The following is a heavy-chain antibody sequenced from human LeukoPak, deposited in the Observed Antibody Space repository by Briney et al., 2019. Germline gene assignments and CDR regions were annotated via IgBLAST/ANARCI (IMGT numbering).Heavy chain of an antibody. V-gene: IGHV1-46*01. CDR3: ARELAAPSHYYGMDV. CDR1: GYTFTSYY. D-gene: IGHD1-1*01. Sequence: ASVKVSCKASGYTFTSYYMHWVRQAPGQGLEWMGIINPSGGSTSYAQKFQGRVTMTRDTSTSTVYMELSSLRSEDTAVNYCARELAAPSHYYGMDVWGQGTTVTVSS. CDR2: INPSGGST. J-gene: IGHJ6*02.